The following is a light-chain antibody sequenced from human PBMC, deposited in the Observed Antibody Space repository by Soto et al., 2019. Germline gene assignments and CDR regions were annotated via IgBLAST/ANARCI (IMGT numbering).Light chain of an antibody. CDR2: DNN. CDR1: SSNIGNNY. CDR3: ATWDGSLPGEV. V-gene: IGLV1-51*01. Sequence: QSVLTQPRSASGTPGQRVTISCSGSSSNIGNNYVSWYQQLPGTAPKLLIYDNNKRPSGIPDRFSGSKSGTSGTLDITGLQTGDEADYYCATWDGSLPGEVFGGGTKLTVL. J-gene: IGLJ2*01.